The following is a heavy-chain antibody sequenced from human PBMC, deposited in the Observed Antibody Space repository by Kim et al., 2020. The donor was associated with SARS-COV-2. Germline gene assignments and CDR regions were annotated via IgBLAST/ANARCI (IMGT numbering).Heavy chain of an antibody. CDR3: ARASYDILTGYYDFDY. Sequence: KFQGRVTITADESTSTAYMELSSLRSEDTAVYYCARASYDILTGYYDFDYWGQGTLVTVSS. J-gene: IGHJ4*02. D-gene: IGHD3-9*01. V-gene: IGHV1-69*01.